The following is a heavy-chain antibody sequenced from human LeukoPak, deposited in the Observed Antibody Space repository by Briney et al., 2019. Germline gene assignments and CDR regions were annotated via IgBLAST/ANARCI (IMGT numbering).Heavy chain of an antibody. V-gene: IGHV4-59*01. D-gene: IGHD6-25*01. CDR1: GGSISSYY. CDR2: IYYSGST. J-gene: IGHJ6*03. CDR3: ARLPGSRRYYYYMDV. Sequence: SETLSLTCTVSGGSISSYYWSWIRQPPGKRLEWIGYIYYSGSTNYNPSLKSRVTISVDTSKNQFSLKLSSVTAADTAVYYCARLPGSRRYYYYMDVWGKGTTVTVSS.